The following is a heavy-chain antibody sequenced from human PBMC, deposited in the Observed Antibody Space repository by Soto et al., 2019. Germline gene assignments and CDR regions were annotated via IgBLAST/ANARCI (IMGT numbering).Heavy chain of an antibody. D-gene: IGHD6-13*01. CDR1: GFTFSSYG. CDR3: ARPTGYSSSWYLGGYYGMDV. Sequence: PGGSLRLSCAASGFTFSSYGMHWVRQAPGKGLEWVAVIWYDGSNKYYADSVKGRFTISRDNSKNTLYLQMNSLRAEDTAVYYWARPTGYSSSWYLGGYYGMDVWGQGTTVTVSS. J-gene: IGHJ6*02. CDR2: IWYDGSNK. V-gene: IGHV3-33*01.